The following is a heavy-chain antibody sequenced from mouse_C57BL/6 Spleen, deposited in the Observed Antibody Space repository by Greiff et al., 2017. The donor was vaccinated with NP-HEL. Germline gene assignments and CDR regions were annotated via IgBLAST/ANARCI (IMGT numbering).Heavy chain of an antibody. V-gene: IGHV1-80*01. CDR3: ARSSNYVKGWFAY. CDR1: GYAFSSYW. D-gene: IGHD2-5*01. J-gene: IGHJ3*01. Sequence: LVESGASVKISCKASGYAFSSYWMNWVKQRPGKGLEWIGQIYPGDGDTNYNGKFKGKATLTADKSSSTAYMQLSSLTSEDSAVYFCARSSNYVKGWFAYWGQGTLVTVSA. CDR2: IYPGDGDT.